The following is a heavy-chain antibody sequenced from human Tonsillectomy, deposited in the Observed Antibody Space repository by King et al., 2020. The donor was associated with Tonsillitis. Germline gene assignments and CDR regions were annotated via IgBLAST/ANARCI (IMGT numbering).Heavy chain of an antibody. J-gene: IGHJ6*02. D-gene: IGHD3-3*01. CDR2: VSSDGTNK. CDR1: GFTFISYA. CDR3: ARDLTNFGVVTGYGMDV. V-gene: IGHV3-30-3*01. Sequence: VQLVESGGGVVQPGRSLRLSCAASGFTFISYAMHWVRPAPGKGLEWVTVVSSDGTNKYYADSVKGRLTISRDDSKKSLYLQMNSLRGDDTAVYYCARDLTNFGVVTGYGMDVWGQGTTVTVSS.